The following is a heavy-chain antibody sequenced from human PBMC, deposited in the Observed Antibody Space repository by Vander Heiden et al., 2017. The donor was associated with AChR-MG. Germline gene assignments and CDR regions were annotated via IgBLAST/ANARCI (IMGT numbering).Heavy chain of an antibody. D-gene: IGHD1-1*01. CDR3: ARLPGPELERRGYYYYYGMDV. CDR1: GYTLTSYW. Sequence: EVQLVQSGAEVKKPGESPKISVKGSGYTLTSYWIGRVRQRRGEGLEWMGIIYPGDSDTRYSPTFQGQVTISADKSISTAYLQWSSLKASDTAMYYCARLPGPELERRGYYYYYGMDVWGQGTTVTVSS. J-gene: IGHJ6*02. CDR2: IYPGDSDT. V-gene: IGHV5-51*01.